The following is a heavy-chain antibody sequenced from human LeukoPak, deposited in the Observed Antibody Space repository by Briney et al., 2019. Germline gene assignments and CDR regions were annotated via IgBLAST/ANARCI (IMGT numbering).Heavy chain of an antibody. J-gene: IGHJ6*03. Sequence: PSETLSLTCTVSGGSISSSSYYWGWIRQPPGKGLEWIGSIYYSGSTTYNPSLKSRVTISVDTSKNQFSLKLSSVTAADTAAYYCARQGRGGDFWSGYYYYYYMDVWGKGTTVTVSS. CDR3: ARQGRGGDFWSGYYYYYYMDV. D-gene: IGHD3-3*01. V-gene: IGHV4-39*07. CDR2: IYYSGST. CDR1: GGSISSSSYY.